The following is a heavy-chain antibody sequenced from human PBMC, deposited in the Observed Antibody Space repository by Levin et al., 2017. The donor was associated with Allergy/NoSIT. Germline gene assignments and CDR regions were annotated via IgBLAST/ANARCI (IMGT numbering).Heavy chain of an antibody. CDR1: DFSLNTRGVG. CDR3: VHTTLIVTDIKDELYFDY. V-gene: IGHV2-5*02. Sequence: SGPTLVKPTQTLMLTCTFSDFSLNTRGVGVGWVRRPPGKALEWLAVIYWDDDKDYSPSLKSRLTITKDTSRKQVVLTMTNMDPVDTATYYCVHTTLIVTDIKDELYFDYWGQGNLVTVSS. CDR2: IYWDDDK. J-gene: IGHJ4*02. D-gene: IGHD3-22*01.